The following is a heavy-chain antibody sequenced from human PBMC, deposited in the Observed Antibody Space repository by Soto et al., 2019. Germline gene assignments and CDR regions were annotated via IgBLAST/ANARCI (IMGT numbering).Heavy chain of an antibody. CDR3: AREGNSGWLYYYCGMDV. D-gene: IGHD6-19*01. CDR1: GFTFSSYA. Sequence: QVQLVESGGGVVQPGRSLRLSCAASGFTFSSYAMHWVRQAPGKGLEWVAVISYDGSNKYYADSVKGRFTISRDNSKNQVYLQMNGLRAEDTAVYYCAREGNSGWLYYYCGMDVWGQGTTVTVSS. J-gene: IGHJ6*02. V-gene: IGHV3-30-3*01. CDR2: ISYDGSNK.